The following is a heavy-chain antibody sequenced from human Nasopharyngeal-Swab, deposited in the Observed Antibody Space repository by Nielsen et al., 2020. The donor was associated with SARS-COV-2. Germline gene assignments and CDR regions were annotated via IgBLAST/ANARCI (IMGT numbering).Heavy chain of an antibody. Sequence: WIRQPPGKGLEWVSAISGSGGSTYYAHSVKGRFTIPRDNSKNTLYLQMNSRRAEDTAVYYCARAKVVVVAASDYWGQGTLVTVSS. V-gene: IGHV3-23*01. J-gene: IGHJ4*02. CDR2: ISGSGGST. CDR3: ARAKVVVVAASDY. D-gene: IGHD2-15*01.